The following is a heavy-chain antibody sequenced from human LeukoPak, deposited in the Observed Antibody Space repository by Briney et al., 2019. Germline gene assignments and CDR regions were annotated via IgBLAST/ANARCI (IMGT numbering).Heavy chain of an antibody. CDR1: GGSISSGGYY. V-gene: IGHV4-61*08. CDR2: IYATGST. J-gene: IGHJ5*02. Sequence: PSETLSLTCTVSGGSISSGGYYWSWIRQPPGKGLEWIGRIYATGSTGYNPSLKSRVTISVDTSKNQFSLKLNSVTAADTAVYYCARLGEDVAVGVAGYWFDPWGQGTLVTVSS. CDR3: ARLGEDVAVGVAGYWFDP. D-gene: IGHD2-15*01.